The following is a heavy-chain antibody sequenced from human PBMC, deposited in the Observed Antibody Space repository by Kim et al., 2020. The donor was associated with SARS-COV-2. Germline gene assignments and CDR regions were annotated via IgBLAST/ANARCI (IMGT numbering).Heavy chain of an antibody. D-gene: IGHD6-19*01. V-gene: IGHV3-33*01. CDR3: ARDLKAVAVPTLFDY. Sequence: GGSLRLSCAASGFTFSSYGMHWVRQAPGKGLEWVAVIWYDGSNKYYADSVKGRLTISRDNSKNTLYLQMNSLRAEDTAVYYCARDLKAVAVPTLFDYWGQGTLVTFSS. CDR2: IWYDGSNK. J-gene: IGHJ4*02. CDR1: GFTFSSYG.